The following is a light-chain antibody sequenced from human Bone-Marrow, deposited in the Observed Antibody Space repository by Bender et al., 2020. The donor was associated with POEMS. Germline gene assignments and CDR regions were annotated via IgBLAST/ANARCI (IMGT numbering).Light chain of an antibody. CDR1: SSDVGAYNY. CDR2: DVT. CDR3: ASYTSSGPYV. Sequence: QSALTQPASVSGSPGQSITISCTGTSSDVGAYNYVSWYQQRPGKAPKLMIYDVTSRPSGVSNRFSGSKSGNTASLTISGLRAEDESDYYCASYTSSGPYVFGTGTTVTVL. J-gene: IGLJ1*01. V-gene: IGLV2-14*03.